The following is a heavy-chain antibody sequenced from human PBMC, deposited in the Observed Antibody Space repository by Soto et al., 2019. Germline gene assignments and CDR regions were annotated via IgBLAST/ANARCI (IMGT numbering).Heavy chain of an antibody. J-gene: IGHJ6*02. V-gene: IGHV3-21*01. CDR2: IISSNSYI. D-gene: IGHD3-10*01. CDR3: ARTMVRGPWYYYGMDV. Sequence: EVQLVESGGGLVKPGGSLRLSFAASGFTFSSFSLNWGSKAPGKGLEWAASIISSNSYIYYTDSVKGRFTVSRDNAKNSLYLQMNSLRAEDTAVYYCARTMVRGPWYYYGMDVWGQGTTVTVSS. CDR1: GFTFSSFS.